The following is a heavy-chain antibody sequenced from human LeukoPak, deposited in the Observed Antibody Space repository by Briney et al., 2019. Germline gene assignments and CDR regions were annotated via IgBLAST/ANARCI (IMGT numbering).Heavy chain of an antibody. V-gene: IGHV3-30*02. CDR2: IRYDGSNK. D-gene: IGHD6-19*01. CDR1: GFTFSTYG. CDR3: ARDNRGQWLPPEDAFDI. J-gene: IGHJ3*02. Sequence: GGSLRLSCSASGFTFSTYGMHWVRQAPGKGLEWVAFIRYDGSNKYYADSVKGRFTISRDNSKNTLYLQMNSLRGEDTAMYYCARDNRGQWLPPEDAFDIWGQGTMVTVSS.